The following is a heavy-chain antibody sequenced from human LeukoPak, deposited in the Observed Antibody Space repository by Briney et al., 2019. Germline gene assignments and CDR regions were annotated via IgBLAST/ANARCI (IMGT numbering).Heavy chain of an antibody. Sequence: SETLSLTCTVSGGSISSYYWSWVRQPPGKGLEWIGYIYYSGSTNYNPSLKSRVTISVDTSKNQFSLKLSSVTAADTAVYYCASLSKITMIDHWGQGTLVTVSS. D-gene: IGHD3-22*01. V-gene: IGHV4-59*01. CDR3: ASLSKITMIDH. J-gene: IGHJ4*02. CDR2: IYYSGST. CDR1: GGSISSYY.